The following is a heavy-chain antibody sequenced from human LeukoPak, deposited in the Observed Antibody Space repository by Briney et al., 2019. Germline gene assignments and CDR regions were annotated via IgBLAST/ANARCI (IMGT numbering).Heavy chain of an antibody. D-gene: IGHD3-10*01. Sequence: SETLSLTCTVSGGSISSYYWSWIRQPAGKGLEWIGRIYTSGSTNYTPSLKSRVTISVDNSKNQFSLKLTSVTAADTAVYYCARGGSGSSRFDYWGQGTLVTVSS. CDR2: IYTSGST. CDR3: ARGGSGSSRFDY. J-gene: IGHJ4*02. V-gene: IGHV4-4*07. CDR1: GGSISSYY.